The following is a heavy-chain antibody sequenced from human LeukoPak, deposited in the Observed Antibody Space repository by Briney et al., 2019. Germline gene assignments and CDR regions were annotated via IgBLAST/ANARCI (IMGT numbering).Heavy chain of an antibody. D-gene: IGHD5-18*01. CDR3: AKDRGYSYGYGCDY. Sequence: GGSLRLSCAASGFTFDDYAMHWVRQAPGKGLEWVSGISWNSGNIGYADSVKGRLTISRDNAKNSLYLQMNSLRAEDTALYYCAKDRGYSYGYGCDYWGQGTLVTVSS. V-gene: IGHV3-9*01. CDR1: GFTFDDYA. J-gene: IGHJ4*02. CDR2: ISWNSGNI.